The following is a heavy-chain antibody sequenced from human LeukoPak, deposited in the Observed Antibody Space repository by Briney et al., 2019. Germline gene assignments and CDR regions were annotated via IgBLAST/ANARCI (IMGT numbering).Heavy chain of an antibody. CDR2: IYYSGST. Sequence: ASETLSLTCTVSGGSISSSSYYWGWIRQPPGKGLEWIGSIYYSGSTYYNPSLKSRVTISVDTSKNQFSLKLSSVTAADTAVYYCAIWPPALPDFDYWGQGTLVTVSS. D-gene: IGHD1-14*01. J-gene: IGHJ4*02. CDR3: AIWPPALPDFDY. CDR1: GGSISSSSYY. V-gene: IGHV4-39*01.